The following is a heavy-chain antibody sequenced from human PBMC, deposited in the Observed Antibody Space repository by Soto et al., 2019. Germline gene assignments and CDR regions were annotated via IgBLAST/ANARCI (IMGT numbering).Heavy chain of an antibody. CDR1: GFTFSSYA. V-gene: IGHV3-30-3*01. Sequence: QVQLVESGGGVVQPGRSLRLSCAASGFTFSSYAMHWVRQAPGKGLEWVAVISYDGSNKYYADSVKGRFTISRDNSTNTLYRQMNSMRAEETAVYYYAKGDDYGDRKADWGQGTLVTVSS. J-gene: IGHJ4*02. CDR2: ISYDGSNK. D-gene: IGHD4-17*01. CDR3: AKGDDYGDRKAD.